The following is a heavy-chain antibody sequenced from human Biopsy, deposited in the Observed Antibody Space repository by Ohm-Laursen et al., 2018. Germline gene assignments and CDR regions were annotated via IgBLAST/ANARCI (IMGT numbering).Heavy chain of an antibody. CDR2: IRGSGLTT. J-gene: IGHJ4*02. CDR3: ALAAAQTVTHFDY. Sequence: SLRLSCTASGFILTNYALSWVRQAPGKGLEWVSAIRGSGLTTFYTDSVKGRFTISRDNSKNTLYLQMNSLRADDTAVYYCALAAAQTVTHFDYWGQGTLVTVSS. V-gene: IGHV3-23*01. CDR1: GFILTNYA. D-gene: IGHD4-17*01.